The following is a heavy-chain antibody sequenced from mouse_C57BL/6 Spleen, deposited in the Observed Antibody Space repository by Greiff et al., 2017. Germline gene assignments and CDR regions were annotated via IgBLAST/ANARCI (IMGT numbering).Heavy chain of an antibody. CDR1: GYTFTDYN. J-gene: IGHJ3*01. CDR3: ARYDYGEAWFAY. CDR2: INPNNGGT. V-gene: IGHV1-18*01. Sequence: EVQLQQSGPELVKPGASVKIPCKASGYTFTDYNMDWVKQSHGKSLEWIGDINPNNGGTIYNQKFKGKATLTVDKSSRTAYMERRSLTSEDTAVYYCARYDYGEAWFAYWGQGTLVTVSA. D-gene: IGHD2-4*01.